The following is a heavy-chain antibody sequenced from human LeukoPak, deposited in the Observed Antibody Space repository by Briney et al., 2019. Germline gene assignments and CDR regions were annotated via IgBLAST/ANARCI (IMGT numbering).Heavy chain of an antibody. Sequence: GGSLRLSCAASGFTFSSYGMHWVRQAPGKGLEWVAFIRYDGSNKYYADSVKGRFTISRDNSKNALYLQMNSLRAEDTAVYYCAKVPPRVDTAMVDYWGQGTLVTVSS. CDR3: AKVPPRVDTAMVDY. CDR2: IRYDGSNK. V-gene: IGHV3-30*02. J-gene: IGHJ4*02. D-gene: IGHD5-18*01. CDR1: GFTFSSYG.